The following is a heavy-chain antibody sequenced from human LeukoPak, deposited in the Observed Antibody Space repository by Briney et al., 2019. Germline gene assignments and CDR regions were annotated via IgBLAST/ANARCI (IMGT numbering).Heavy chain of an antibody. V-gene: IGHV3-7*01. CDR1: GFTFSSYW. J-gene: IGHJ4*02. CDR3: ARDLRSYYYDSSGYYPYY. D-gene: IGHD3-22*01. Sequence: GGSLRLSCAASGFTFSSYWMSWVRQAPGKGLEWVANIKQDGSEKYYVDSVKGRFTISRDNAKNSLYLQMNSLRAEDTAVYYCARDLRSYYYDSSGYYPYYWGQGTLVTVSS. CDR2: IKQDGSEK.